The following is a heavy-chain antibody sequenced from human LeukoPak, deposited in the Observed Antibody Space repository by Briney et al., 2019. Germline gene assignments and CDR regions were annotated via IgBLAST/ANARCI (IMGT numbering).Heavy chain of an antibody. V-gene: IGHV3-7*04. CDR2: IKPDGSEK. D-gene: IGHD1-26*01. J-gene: IGHJ4*02. CDR3: VRDSGSD. Sequence: GGSLRLSCAASGFTFSNYWMTWVRQAPGKGLEWVANIKPDGSEKYYVESVKGRFTISRDNAKNSLFLQMNSLRAEDTALYYCVRDSGSDWGQGTLVTVSS. CDR1: GFTFSNYW.